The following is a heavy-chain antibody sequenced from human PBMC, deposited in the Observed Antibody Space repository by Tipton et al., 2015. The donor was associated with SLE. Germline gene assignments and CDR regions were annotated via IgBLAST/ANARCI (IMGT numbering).Heavy chain of an antibody. Sequence: SLRLSCTASGFTFGDYAMSWFRQAPGKGLEWVGFIRSKAYGGTTEYAASVKGRFTISRDDSKSIAYLQMNSLKTEDTAVYYCTRVEYYYGSGSYRTRAHFDYWGQGTLVTVSS. CDR2: IRSKAYGGTT. CDR3: TRVEYYYGSGSYRTRAHFDY. V-gene: IGHV3-49*03. D-gene: IGHD3-10*01. CDR1: GFTFGDYA. J-gene: IGHJ4*02.